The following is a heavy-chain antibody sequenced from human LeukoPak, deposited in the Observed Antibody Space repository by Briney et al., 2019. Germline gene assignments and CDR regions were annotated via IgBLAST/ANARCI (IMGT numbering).Heavy chain of an antibody. CDR2: ITGSGTFT. J-gene: IGHJ4*02. CDR1: GFTFDDYG. Sequence: GGSLRLSCAASGFTFDDYGMSWVRQAPGKGLEWVSAITGSGTFTDYADSVKGRFTISRDNSKNTLYLQMNSLRAEDTAVYYCAKDDWTTVTTYFDYWGQGTLVTVSS. D-gene: IGHD4-17*01. V-gene: IGHV3-23*01. CDR3: AKDDWTTVTTYFDY.